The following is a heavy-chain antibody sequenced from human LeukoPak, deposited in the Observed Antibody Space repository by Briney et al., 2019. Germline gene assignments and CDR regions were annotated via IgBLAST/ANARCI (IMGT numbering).Heavy chain of an antibody. CDR3: ARGGVASDY. CDR1: GFTFSSYW. D-gene: IGHD5-12*01. V-gene: IGHV3-7*01. J-gene: IGHJ4*02. Sequence: GGSLRLSCAASGFTFSSYWMNWARQAPGKGLEWVASISHNGNVNYYVDSVKGRFTISRDNAKNSLYLQMNSLRAEDTAVYYCARGGVASDYWGQGTLVTVSS. CDR2: ISHNGNVN.